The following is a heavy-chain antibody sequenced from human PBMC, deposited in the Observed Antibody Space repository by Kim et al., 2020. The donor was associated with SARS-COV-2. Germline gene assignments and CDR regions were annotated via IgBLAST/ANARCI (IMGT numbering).Heavy chain of an antibody. Sequence: KSRITISPDTSKNQFSLQLNSVTPEDTAVYYCARFSTGATITGTTRGMDVWGQGTTVTVSS. D-gene: IGHD1-7*01. J-gene: IGHJ6*02. V-gene: IGHV6-1*01. CDR3: ARFSTGATITGTTRGMDV.